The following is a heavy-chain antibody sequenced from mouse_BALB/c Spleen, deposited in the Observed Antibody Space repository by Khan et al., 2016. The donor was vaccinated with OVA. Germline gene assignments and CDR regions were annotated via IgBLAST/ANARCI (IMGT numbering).Heavy chain of an antibody. CDR2: ISTYSGNS. Sequence: QVQLQQSGPELVRPGVSVKISCKGSGYTFTDYALHWVKHSNAKSLEWIGIISTYSGNSNYNQRFKGKATMTVGKSSSTAYMELARLTSEDSAIYYCAREDGNYGAFAYWGQGTLVTVSA. D-gene: IGHD2-1*01. V-gene: IGHV1S137*01. CDR1: GYTFTDYA. J-gene: IGHJ3*01. CDR3: AREDGNYGAFAY.